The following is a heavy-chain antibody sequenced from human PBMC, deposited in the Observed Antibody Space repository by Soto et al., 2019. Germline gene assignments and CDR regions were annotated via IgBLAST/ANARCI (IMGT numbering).Heavy chain of an antibody. D-gene: IGHD4-4*01. CDR3: ARLLTRPSNRYYYYYGMDV. CDR2: IIPIFGTA. V-gene: IGHV1-69*13. Sequence: ASVKVSCKASGGTFSSCAISWVRQAPGQGLEWMGGIIPIFGTANYAQKFQGRVTITADESTSTAYMELSSLRSEDTAVYYCARLLTRPSNRYYYYYGMDVWGQGTTVTV. J-gene: IGHJ6*02. CDR1: GGTFSSCA.